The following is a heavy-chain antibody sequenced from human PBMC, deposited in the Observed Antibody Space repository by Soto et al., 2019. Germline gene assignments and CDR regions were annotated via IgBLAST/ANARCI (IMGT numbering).Heavy chain of an antibody. V-gene: IGHV4-39*01. J-gene: IGHJ5*02. Sequence: SETLSLTCTVSGGSISSSSYYWGWIRQPPGKGLEWIGSIYYSGSTYYNPSLKSRVTISVDTSKSQFSLKLSSVTAADTAVYYCAGRSGYNIDPWGQGTLVTVSS. CDR1: GGSISSSSYY. CDR2: IYYSGST. CDR3: AGRSGYNIDP. D-gene: IGHD1-20*01.